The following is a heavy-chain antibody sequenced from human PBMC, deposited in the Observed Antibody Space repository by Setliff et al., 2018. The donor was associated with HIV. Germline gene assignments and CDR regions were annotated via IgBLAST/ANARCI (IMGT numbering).Heavy chain of an antibody. V-gene: IGHV4-39*07. CDR1: GGSISDNKYY. CDR3: ASFFVTTVTNQDY. CDR2: LSPSGTT. D-gene: IGHD4-17*01. J-gene: IGHJ4*02. Sequence: SETLSLTCSVSGGSISDNKYYWSWIRQPPGQGLEWIGELSPSGTTRSNPSLQSRVTISLDTSNSQFSLKLTSVTAADTAMYYCASFFVTTVTNQDYWGQGTPVTVSS.